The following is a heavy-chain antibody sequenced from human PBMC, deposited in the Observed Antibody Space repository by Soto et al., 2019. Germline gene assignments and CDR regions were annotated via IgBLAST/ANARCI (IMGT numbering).Heavy chain of an antibody. CDR2: IKSKTDGGTT. CDR3: TTDPDILLVAATSDDAFHI. V-gene: IGHV3-15*07. Sequence: GRSLRLSCAASGVTFSNSSMNWARQAPGKGLEWVGRIKSKTDGGTTDYAAPVKGRFTISRDDSKNTLYLQMNSLKTEDTAVYYCTTDPDILLVAATSDDAFHIWCQATIVTVSS. CDR1: GVTFSNSS. D-gene: IGHD2-15*01. J-gene: IGHJ3*02.